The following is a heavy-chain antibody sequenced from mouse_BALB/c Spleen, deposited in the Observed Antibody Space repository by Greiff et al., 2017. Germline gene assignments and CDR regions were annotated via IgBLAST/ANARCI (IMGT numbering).Heavy chain of an antibody. CDR2: IDPETGGT. J-gene: IGHJ2*01. CDR1: GYTFTDYE. Sequence: QVQLKQSGAELVRPGASVTLSCKASGYTFTDYEMHWVKQTPVHGLEWIGAIDPETGGTAYNQKFKGKATLTADKSSSTAYMELRSLTSEDSAVYYCTREDSPNYYGRDYWGQGTTLTVSS. D-gene: IGHD1-1*01. CDR3: TREDSPNYYGRDY. V-gene: IGHV1-15*01.